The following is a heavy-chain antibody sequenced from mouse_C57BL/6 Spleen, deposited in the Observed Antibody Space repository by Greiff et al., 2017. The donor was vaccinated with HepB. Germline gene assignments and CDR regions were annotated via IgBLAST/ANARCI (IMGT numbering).Heavy chain of an antibody. D-gene: IGHD2-13*01. V-gene: IGHV1-64*01. CDR3: ARRTGDPYYFDY. CDR2: IHPNSGST. Sequence: QVQLKQPGAELVKPGASVKLSCKASGYTFTSYWMHWVKQRPGQGLEWIGMIHPNSGSTNYNEKFKSKATLTVDKSSSTAYMQLSSLTSEDSAVYYCARRTGDPYYFDYWGQGTTLTVSS. J-gene: IGHJ2*01. CDR1: GYTFTSYW.